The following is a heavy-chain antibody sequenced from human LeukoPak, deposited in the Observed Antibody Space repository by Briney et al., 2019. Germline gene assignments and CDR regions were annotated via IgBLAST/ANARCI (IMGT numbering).Heavy chain of an antibody. Sequence: TGGSLRLSCAASGFTFSSAGMHWVRQAPGKGLVWVSRITSDGTTTYAESVKGRFTISRDNAKNTIYLQMNSLRAEDTAVYYCVKDWLHATDYWGQGIPVTVSS. J-gene: IGHJ4*02. D-gene: IGHD5-18*01. CDR1: GFTFSSAG. CDR3: VKDWLHATDY. V-gene: IGHV3-74*03. CDR2: ITSDGTT.